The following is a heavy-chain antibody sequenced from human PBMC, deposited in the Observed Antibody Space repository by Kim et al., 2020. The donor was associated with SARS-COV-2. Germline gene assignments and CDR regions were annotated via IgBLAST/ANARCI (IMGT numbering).Heavy chain of an antibody. CDR2: TYYRSKWYN. J-gene: IGHJ6*02. D-gene: IGHD4-17*01. Sequence: SQTLSLTCAISGDSVSSNSAAWNWIRQSPSRGLEWLGRTYYRSKWYNDYAVSVKSRITINPDTSKNQFSLQLNSVTPEDTAVYYCARDSSKNYGGVFYYYYGMDVWGQGTTVTVSS. CDR1: GDSVSSNSAA. CDR3: ARDSSKNYGGVFYYYYGMDV. V-gene: IGHV6-1*01.